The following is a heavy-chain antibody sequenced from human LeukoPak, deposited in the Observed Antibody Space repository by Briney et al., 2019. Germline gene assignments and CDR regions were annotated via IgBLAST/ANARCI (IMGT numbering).Heavy chain of an antibody. Sequence: GGSLRLSCAASGFTFSSYSMNWVRQAPGKGLEWVSSISSSSSYIYYADSVKGRFTISRDNAKNSLYLQMNSLRAEDTAVYYCATHYDFWSGLTGWYYYYYMDVWGKGTTVTVSS. D-gene: IGHD3-3*01. CDR2: ISSSSSYI. CDR3: ATHYDFWSGLTGWYYYYYMDV. J-gene: IGHJ6*03. CDR1: GFTFSSYS. V-gene: IGHV3-21*01.